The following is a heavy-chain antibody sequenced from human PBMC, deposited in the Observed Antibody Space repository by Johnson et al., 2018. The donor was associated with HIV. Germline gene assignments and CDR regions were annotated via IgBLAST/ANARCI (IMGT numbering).Heavy chain of an antibody. CDR2: ISGSGGST. CDR1: GFTFSSYA. J-gene: IGHJ3*02. Sequence: MHLVESGGGVVQPGRSLRLSCAASGFTFSSYAMSWVRQAPGKGLEWVSAISGSGGSTYYADSVKGRFTISRDNSKNTLYLQMNSLRAEDTAVYYCAKSSDEYSSSSGAFDIWGQGTMVTISS. D-gene: IGHD6-6*01. V-gene: IGHV3-23*04. CDR3: AKSSDEYSSSSGAFDI.